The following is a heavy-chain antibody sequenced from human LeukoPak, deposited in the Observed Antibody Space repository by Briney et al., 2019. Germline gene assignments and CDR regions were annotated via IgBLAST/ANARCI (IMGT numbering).Heavy chain of an antibody. CDR1: GGSISSHY. V-gene: IGHV4-59*11. CDR2: IYYSGST. CDR3: ARETTVVTPGRSDVFDI. J-gene: IGHJ3*02. D-gene: IGHD4-23*01. Sequence: PSETLSLTCTVSGGSISSHYWNWIRQPPGKGLEWIGYIYYSGSTNYNPSLKSRVTISVDTSKNQFSLRLSSVTAADTAVYYCARETTVVTPGRSDVFDIWGQGTMVTVSS.